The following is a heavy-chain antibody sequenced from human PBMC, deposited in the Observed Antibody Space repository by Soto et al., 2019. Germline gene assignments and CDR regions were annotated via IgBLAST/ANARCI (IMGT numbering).Heavy chain of an antibody. D-gene: IGHD4-17*01. CDR2: IYWNDDK. V-gene: IGHV2-5*01. CDR1: GFSLSTSGMV. CDR3: AHRSTALETDD. J-gene: IGHJ4*02. Sequence: QITLKESGPTLVKPTQTLTLTCTFSGFSLSTSGMVVGWIRHPPGKALEWLAFIYWNDDKRYSPSLKSRLTITKDTSKNQLVLTMTNMDPVDTATYYCAHRSTALETDDWGQGTLVTVSS.